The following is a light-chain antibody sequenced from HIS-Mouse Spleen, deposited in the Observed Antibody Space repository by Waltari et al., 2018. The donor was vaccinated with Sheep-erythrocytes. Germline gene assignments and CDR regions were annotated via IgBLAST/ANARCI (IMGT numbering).Light chain of an antibody. V-gene: IGKV3-20*01. CDR2: DAS. J-gene: IGKJ1*01. CDR1: PGVSTSY. Sequence: EIVLTQSPGTLSLSPGERATLACRASPGVSTSYLAWYQQKPVQAPRLLNYDASSRATGIPDRFSGSGSGTDFTLTISRLEPEDFAVYYCQQYGSSPWTFGQGTKVEIK. CDR3: QQYGSSPWT.